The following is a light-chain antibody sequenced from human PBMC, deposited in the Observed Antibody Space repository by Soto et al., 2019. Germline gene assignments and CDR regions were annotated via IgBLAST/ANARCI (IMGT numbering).Light chain of an antibody. J-gene: IGKJ3*01. CDR1: ERLSSNV. V-gene: IGKV3-20*01. Sequence: VLTQSPDTLSLSPGERATLSCRASERLSSNVLAWYQQRPGQAPRLLISGASTRASGIPDRVSGSGSGTDFALTISRLEPEDFAVFYCQQYGTSPFTFGPGTTVEIK. CDR2: GAS. CDR3: QQYGTSPFT.